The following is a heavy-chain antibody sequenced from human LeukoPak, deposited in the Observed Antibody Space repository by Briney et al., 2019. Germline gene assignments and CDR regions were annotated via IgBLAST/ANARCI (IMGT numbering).Heavy chain of an antibody. Sequence: XSFTXYYMHWVRQAPGQGLEGMGFINPSGSSAAXAQKFQGRLTITRDMVTSTDYMEVTRLTSDDTAVYYCEXXXXXXXTXXXXDPWGQXTXVTVSS. J-gene: IGHJ5*02. CDR1: XSFTXYY. CDR3: EXXXXXXXTXXXXDP. CDR2: INPSGSSA. V-gene: IGHV1-46*01.